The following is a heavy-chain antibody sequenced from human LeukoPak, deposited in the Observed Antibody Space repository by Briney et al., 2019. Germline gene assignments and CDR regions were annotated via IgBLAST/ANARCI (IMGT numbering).Heavy chain of an antibody. J-gene: IGHJ6*03. CDR2: INPNSGGT. Sequence: ASVKVSCKASGYTFTGYYMHWVRQAPGQGLKWMGWINPNSGGTNYAQKFQGRVTMTRDTSISTAYMELSRLRSDDTAVYYCARGPAFGELPSYYYYYMDVWGKGTTVTVSS. CDR1: GYTFTGYY. CDR3: ARGPAFGELPSYYYYYMDV. V-gene: IGHV1-2*02. D-gene: IGHD3-10*01.